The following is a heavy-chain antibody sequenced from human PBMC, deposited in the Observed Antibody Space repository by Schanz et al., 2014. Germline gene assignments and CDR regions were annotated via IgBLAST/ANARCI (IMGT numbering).Heavy chain of an antibody. CDR2: FDPEDVET. CDR1: GYTLTDLS. D-gene: IGHD6-13*01. CDR3: ATDHIAAAGSQYFYYYGMGV. J-gene: IGHJ6*02. Sequence: QVQLVQSGAEVKKPGASVKVSCKVSGYTLTDLSMHWVRQAPGKGLEWMGGFDPEDVETIYAKKFQGRVTMTEDTSTDTAYMELSSLRSEDTAVYYCATDHIAAAGSQYFYYYGMGVWGQGTTVTVSS. V-gene: IGHV1-24*01.